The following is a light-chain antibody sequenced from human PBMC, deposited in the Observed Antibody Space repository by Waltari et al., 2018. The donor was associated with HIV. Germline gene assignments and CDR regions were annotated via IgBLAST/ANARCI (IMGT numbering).Light chain of an antibody. Sequence: QSALTQPASVSGPPGQSITISCTGTSSDVGGYNLFPCYQQHPGKAPKLMIYEVSKRPSGVSNRFSGSKSGNTASLTISGLQAEDEADYYCCAYAGSTTYVIFGGGTKLTVL. CDR3: CAYAGSTTYVI. CDR1: SSDVGGYNL. CDR2: EVS. V-gene: IGLV2-23*02. J-gene: IGLJ2*01.